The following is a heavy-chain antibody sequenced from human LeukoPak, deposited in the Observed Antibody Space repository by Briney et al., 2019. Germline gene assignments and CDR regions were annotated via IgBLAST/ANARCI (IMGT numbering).Heavy chain of an antibody. D-gene: IGHD4-23*01. J-gene: IGHJ4*02. CDR3: ARGPHPTWPTPRY. CDR2: INDRGSP. Sequence: PSETLSLTCAFYGGSFIGYHWIWIRQTPRKGLEWIGEINDRGSPNYNPSLESRVTISADTSKNHFSLKLTPLTAADTAVYHCARGPHPTWPTPRYWGQGTLVTVSS. CDR1: GGSFIGYH. V-gene: IGHV4-34*01.